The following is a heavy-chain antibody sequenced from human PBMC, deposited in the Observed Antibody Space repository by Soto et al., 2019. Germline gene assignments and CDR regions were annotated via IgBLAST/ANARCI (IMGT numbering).Heavy chain of an antibody. V-gene: IGHV1-69*12. D-gene: IGHD2-21*02. CDR1: GDTFNSHA. CDR2: IDPIFGTT. CDR3: AGRDWTPPLLDY. Sequence: QVQLVQSGAEVKKPGSSVMVSCKFSGDTFNSHAITWVRQAPGQGLEWMGGIDPIFGTTYYAQKFQGRVTITADEATTTAYGEVSNLRAEDTAMYYCAGRDWTPPLLDYWGRGTLLTVSS. J-gene: IGHJ4*02.